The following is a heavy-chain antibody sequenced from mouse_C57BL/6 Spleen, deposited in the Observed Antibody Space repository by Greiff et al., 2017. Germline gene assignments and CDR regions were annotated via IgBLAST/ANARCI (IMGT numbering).Heavy chain of an antibody. D-gene: IGHD2-5*01. CDR3: ARRDFYSNYGLYWYFDV. CDR1: GYTFTSYW. CDR2: IYPGSGST. Sequence: QVQLQQPGAELVKPGASVKMSCKASGYTFTSYWITWVKQRPGQGLEWIGDIYPGSGSTNYNEKFKSKATLTVDTSSSTAYMQLSSLTSEDSAVYYCARRDFYSNYGLYWYFDVWGTGTTVTVAS. J-gene: IGHJ1*03. V-gene: IGHV1-55*01.